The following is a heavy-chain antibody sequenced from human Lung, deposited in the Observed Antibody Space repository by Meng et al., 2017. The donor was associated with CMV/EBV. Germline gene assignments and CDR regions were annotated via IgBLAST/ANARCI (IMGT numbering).Heavy chain of an antibody. CDR3: ARHHHSPTFNY. CDR2: VVYSGTT. J-gene: IGHJ4*02. V-gene: IGHV4-39*01. Sequence: QEPGQGLVKPLGTLSLTCVVSGGSIIISIYYWAWIRQPPGEGLEWIGSVVYSGTTYYTSSLKSRVSISVDTSRNQFSLKLSSVTAADTAVYYCARHHHSPTFNYWGQGTLVTVSS. D-gene: IGHD1-14*01. CDR1: GGSIIISIYY.